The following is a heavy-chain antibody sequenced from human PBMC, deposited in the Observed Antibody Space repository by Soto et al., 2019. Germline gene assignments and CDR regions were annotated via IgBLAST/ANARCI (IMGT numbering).Heavy chain of an antibody. CDR3: AKPLGLLAFDS. CDR1: GVTFRIFG. CDR2: IRATDDNT. V-gene: IGHV3-23*01. Sequence: GRALRLSCAPSGVTFRIFGMTWVRQAPGKGLEWVSTIRATDDNTYYADSVRGRFTVSRDNSNDTLYLQMNSLRADYSSMYYWAKPLGLLAFDSWGRGDRVTVS. D-gene: IGHD2-15*01. J-gene: IGHJ4*02.